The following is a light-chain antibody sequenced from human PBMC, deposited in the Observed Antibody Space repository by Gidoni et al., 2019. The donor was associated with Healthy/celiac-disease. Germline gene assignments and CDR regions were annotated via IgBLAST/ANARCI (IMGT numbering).Light chain of an antibody. CDR2: GAS. V-gene: IGKV3-20*01. CDR1: QSVSSSY. J-gene: IGKJ2*01. CDR3: QQYGSSPHT. Sequence: EIVLTQSPGTLSFSPGESATLSCRASQSVSSSYLLVYGASSRATGIPDRFSGSGSGTDFTLTISRLEPEDFAVYYCQQYGSSPHTFGQGTKLEIK.